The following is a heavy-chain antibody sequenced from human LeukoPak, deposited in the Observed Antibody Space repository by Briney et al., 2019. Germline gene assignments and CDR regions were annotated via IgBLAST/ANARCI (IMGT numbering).Heavy chain of an antibody. Sequence: GGSLRLSCAASGFTFSHYYMSWIRQAPGKGLEWVSYISSSGSTIYYADPVKGRFTISRDNAKNSLYLQMNSLRAEDTAVYYCARVYWNEDAFDIWGQGTMVTVSS. J-gene: IGHJ3*02. CDR1: GFTFSHYY. CDR2: ISSSGSTI. V-gene: IGHV3-11*04. D-gene: IGHD1-1*01. CDR3: ARVYWNEDAFDI.